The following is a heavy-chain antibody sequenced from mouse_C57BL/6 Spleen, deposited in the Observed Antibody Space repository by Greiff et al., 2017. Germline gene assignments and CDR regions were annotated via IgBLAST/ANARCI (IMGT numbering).Heavy chain of an antibody. CDR1: GYTFTSYW. J-gene: IGHJ4*01. D-gene: IGHD1-1*01. V-gene: IGHV1-69*01. Sequence: QVQLQQPGAELVMPGASVKLSCKASGYTFTSYWMHWVKQRPGQGLEWLGEIDPSDSYTTYNQQFKGKSTLTADKSSSTAYIQLSSLTSEDSAVDYCTKRISSYDRASDYWGKGTSVTVSS. CDR2: IDPSDSYT. CDR3: TKRISSYDRASDY.